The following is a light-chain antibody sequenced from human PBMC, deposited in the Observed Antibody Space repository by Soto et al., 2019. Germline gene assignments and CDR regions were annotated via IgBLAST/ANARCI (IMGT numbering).Light chain of an antibody. Sequence: EIVLTQSPGTLSLSTGERATLSCRTSQSVSSNYLAWYQQKPGQAPRLLIYGASSRATGIPDRFSGSGSGTDFTLTISRLEPEDFAVYYCQRYGSSPWTFGQGTKVEIK. CDR2: GAS. J-gene: IGKJ1*01. CDR3: QRYGSSPWT. V-gene: IGKV3-20*01. CDR1: QSVSSNY.